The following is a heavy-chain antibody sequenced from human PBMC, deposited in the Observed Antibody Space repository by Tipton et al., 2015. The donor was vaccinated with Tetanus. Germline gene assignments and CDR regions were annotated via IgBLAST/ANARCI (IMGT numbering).Heavy chain of an antibody. J-gene: IGHJ4*02. V-gene: IGHV1-2*02. CDR2: INPNSGGT. CDR3: ARGMDYDSSGIDDF. CDR1: GYTFTGYY. D-gene: IGHD3-22*01. Sequence: QLVQSGAEVKKPGASVKVSCKASGYTFTGYYMHWVRQAPGQGLEWMGWINPNSGGTNDAQKFQGRVTMTSDTAISTAYMEVSRLRSDDTAIYYGARGMDYDSSGIDDFWGQGTLVTVSS.